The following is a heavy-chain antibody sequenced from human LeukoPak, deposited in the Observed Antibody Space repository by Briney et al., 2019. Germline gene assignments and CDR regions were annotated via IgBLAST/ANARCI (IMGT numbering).Heavy chain of an antibody. D-gene: IGHD4-17*01. Sequence: PSETLSLTCAVSGYSIGSGHYWGWIRQPPGKGLEWIGSLYHSGSTYYNPSLESRVTISVDKSKNQFSLRLTSVTAADTAIYYCARTVTVTPNDAFDIWGQRTMVTVSS. CDR3: ARTVTVTPNDAFDI. CDR2: LYHSGST. CDR1: GYSIGSGHY. J-gene: IGHJ3*02. V-gene: IGHV4-38-2*01.